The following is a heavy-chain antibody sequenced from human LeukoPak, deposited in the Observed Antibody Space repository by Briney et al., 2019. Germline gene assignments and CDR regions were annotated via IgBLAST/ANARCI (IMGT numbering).Heavy chain of an antibody. V-gene: IGHV4-30-2*01. D-gene: IGHD3-3*01. CDR1: GGSISSGGYY. J-gene: IGHJ4*02. CDR3: ASRVIGLFGVVISGI. CDR2: IYHSGTT. Sequence: SETLSLTCTVSGGSISSGGYYWSWIRQPPGKGLECIGYIYHSGTTYYNPSLKSRVTISVDRSKNQFSLKLRSVTAADTAVYYCASRVIGLFGVVISGIWGQGALVTVFS.